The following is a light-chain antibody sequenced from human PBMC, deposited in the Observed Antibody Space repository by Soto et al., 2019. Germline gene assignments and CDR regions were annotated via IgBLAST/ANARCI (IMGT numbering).Light chain of an antibody. CDR2: EVS. CDR3: SSYSSSSTRV. J-gene: IGLJ3*02. CDR1: SSDVGGYNY. V-gene: IGLV2-14*01. Sequence: QSALTQPASVSGSPGQSITISCTGTSSDVGGYNYVSWYQQHPGKAPKLMIYEVSNRPSGVSNRFSGPKSGNTASLTISGLKAENEANYYFSSYSSSSTRVFGGGTKMTVL.